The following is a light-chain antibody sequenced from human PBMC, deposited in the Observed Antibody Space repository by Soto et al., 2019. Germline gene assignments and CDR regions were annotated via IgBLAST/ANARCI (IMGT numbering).Light chain of an antibody. CDR1: QNISSD. V-gene: IGKV3-15*01. CDR2: AAS. Sequence: EIVMTQSPATLSVFPGERVTLSCRASQNISSDLAWYQQKPGQAPRLLIYAASTRATGIPARFSGSGSGTEFTLTISSLQSEDFAVYFCQQYNNWPLTFGGGTKVEIK. CDR3: QQYNNWPLT. J-gene: IGKJ4*01.